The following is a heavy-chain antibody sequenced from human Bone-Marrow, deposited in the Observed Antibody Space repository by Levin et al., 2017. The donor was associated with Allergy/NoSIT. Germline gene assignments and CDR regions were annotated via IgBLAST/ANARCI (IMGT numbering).Heavy chain of an antibody. CDR2: MNPNSGNT. CDR3: ARGGYCSGGSCYEFDY. CDR1: GYTFTSYD. Sequence: GESLKISCKASGYTFTSYDINWVRQATGQGLEWMGWMNPNSGNTGYAQKFQGRVTMTRNTSISTAYMELSSLRSEDTAVYYCARGGYCSGGSCYEFDYWGQGTLVTVSS. D-gene: IGHD2-15*01. J-gene: IGHJ4*02. V-gene: IGHV1-8*01.